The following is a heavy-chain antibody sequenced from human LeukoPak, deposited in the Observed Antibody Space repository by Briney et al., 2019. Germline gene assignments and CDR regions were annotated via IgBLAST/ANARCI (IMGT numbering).Heavy chain of an antibody. CDR2: ISSSSSYI. V-gene: IGHV3-21*01. Sequence: PGGSPRLSCAASGFTFSSYSMNWVRQAPGKGLEWVSSISSSSSYIYYADSVKGRFTISRDNAKNSLYLQMNSLRAEDTAVYYCAREFQGSSWYCCDYWGQGTLVTVSS. J-gene: IGHJ4*02. D-gene: IGHD6-13*01. CDR3: AREFQGSSWYCCDY. CDR1: GFTFSSYS.